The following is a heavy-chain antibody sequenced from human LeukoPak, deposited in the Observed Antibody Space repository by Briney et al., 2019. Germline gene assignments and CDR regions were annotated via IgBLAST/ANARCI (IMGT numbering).Heavy chain of an antibody. CDR3: AKDGKSSLYYFDY. CDR2: ISWNSGSI. D-gene: IGHD3-10*01. V-gene: IGHV3-9*01. Sequence: GGSLRLSCAASGFTFDDYAMHWARQAPGKGLEWVSGISWNSGSIGYADSVKGRFTISRDNAKNSLYLQMNGLRAEDTALYYCAKDGKSSLYYFDYWGQGTLVTVSS. J-gene: IGHJ4*02. CDR1: GFTFDDYA.